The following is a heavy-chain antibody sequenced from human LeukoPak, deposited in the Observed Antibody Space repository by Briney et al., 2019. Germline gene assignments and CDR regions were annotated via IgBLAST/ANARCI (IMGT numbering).Heavy chain of an antibody. CDR1: GGTFSSYA. Sequence: GSSVKVSCKASGGTFSSYAISWVRQAPGQGLEWMGRIIPILGIANYAQKFQGRVTITADKSTSTAYMELSSLRSEDTAVYYCARSVGVPLNLAYYYYGMDVWGQGTTVTVSS. CDR2: IIPILGIA. CDR3: ARSVGVPLNLAYYYYGMDV. J-gene: IGHJ6*02. D-gene: IGHD3-3*01. V-gene: IGHV1-69*04.